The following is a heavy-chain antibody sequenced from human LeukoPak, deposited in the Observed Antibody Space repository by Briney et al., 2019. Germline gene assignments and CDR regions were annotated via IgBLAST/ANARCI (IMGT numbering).Heavy chain of an antibody. CDR2: ISSSGGTI. V-gene: IGHV3-48*02. CDR1: GFTFSSYS. CDR3: ARERGYNYGYSDY. D-gene: IGHD5-18*01. J-gene: IGHJ4*02. Sequence: GGALRLSCAASGFTFSSYSMNWGRQAPGKGLEWVSYISSSGGTIYDADSVRGRFTISRDNAKNSLYLQMNSLRDEDTAVYYCARERGYNYGYSDYWGQGTLVTVSS.